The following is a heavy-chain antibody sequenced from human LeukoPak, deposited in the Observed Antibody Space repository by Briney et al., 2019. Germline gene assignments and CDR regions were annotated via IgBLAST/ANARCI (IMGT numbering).Heavy chain of an antibody. V-gene: IGHV3-23*01. CDR3: AKGAYDYIEIAYFDY. CDR2: IIGSSGST. Sequence: PGGSLRLSCVASGFSFNNYAMNWVRQAPGKGLEWVSLIIGSSGSTFYADSVKGRFTISRDKPKKTLYLQMNSLRAEDTAVYYCAKGAYDYIEIAYFDYWGQGSLVTVSS. J-gene: IGHJ4*02. CDR1: GFSFNNYA. D-gene: IGHD5-12*01.